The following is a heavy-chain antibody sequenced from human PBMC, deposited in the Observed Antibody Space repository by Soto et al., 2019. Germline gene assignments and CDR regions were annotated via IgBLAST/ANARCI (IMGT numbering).Heavy chain of an antibody. V-gene: IGHV1-46*01. CDR1: GYPFARYY. CDR3: ARDFDYVAGIDY. Sequence: QVQLVQSGAEVKKPGASVNVSCKASGYPFARYYIHWVRQAPGQGLEWMGIINPTGGSTNYEQKFQGRVTMTRDTSTSTIYMEVSSLSSEDTAVYYCARDFDYVAGIDYWGQGTLVTVSS. CDR2: INPTGGST. J-gene: IGHJ4*02. D-gene: IGHD6-19*01.